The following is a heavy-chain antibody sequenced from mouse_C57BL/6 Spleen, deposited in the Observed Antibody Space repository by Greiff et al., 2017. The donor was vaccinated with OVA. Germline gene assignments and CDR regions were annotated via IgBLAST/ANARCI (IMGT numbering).Heavy chain of an antibody. Sequence: VQLQQSGPELVKPGASVKISCKASGYSFTDYNMNWVKQSNGKSLEWIGVINPNYGTTSYNQKFKGKATLTVDQSSSTAYMQLNSLTSEDSAVYYMSRTPLITTEVATENYAMDYWGQGTSVTVSS. D-gene: IGHD1-1*01. CDR3: SRTPLITTEVATENYAMDY. CDR2: INPNYGTT. V-gene: IGHV1-39*01. J-gene: IGHJ4*01. CDR1: GYSFTDYN.